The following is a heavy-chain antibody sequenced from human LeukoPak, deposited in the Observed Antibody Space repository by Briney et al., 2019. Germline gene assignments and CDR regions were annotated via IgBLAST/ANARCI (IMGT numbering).Heavy chain of an antibody. J-gene: IGHJ4*02. CDR3: ARDSSAHFDY. Sequence: SETLSLTCAVYGGSFSGYYWSWIRQPPGKGLEWIGEINHSGSTNYNPSLKSRVTISVDTSKNQFSLILSSVTAADTAVYYCARDSSAHFDYWGQGTLVTVSS. CDR1: GGSFSGYY. V-gene: IGHV4-34*01. CDR2: INHSGST. D-gene: IGHD2-15*01.